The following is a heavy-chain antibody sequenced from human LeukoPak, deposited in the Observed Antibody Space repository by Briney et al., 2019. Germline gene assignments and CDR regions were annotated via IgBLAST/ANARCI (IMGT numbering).Heavy chain of an antibody. Sequence: GASVKVSCKASGYTFTGYYMHWVRQAPGQGLEWMGGIVPRFDTVNYAQKFLGRVTISADKSTSTAYMELNSLGSEDTAVYYCATSLNMIVVADYWGLGTLVTVS. D-gene: IGHD3-22*01. CDR1: GYTFTGYY. J-gene: IGHJ4*02. CDR3: ATSLNMIVVADY. CDR2: IVPRFDTV. V-gene: IGHV1-69*06.